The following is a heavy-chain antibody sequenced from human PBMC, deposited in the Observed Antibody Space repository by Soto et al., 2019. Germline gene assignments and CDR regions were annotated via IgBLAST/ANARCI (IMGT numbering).Heavy chain of an antibody. CDR2: ISGSGGST. V-gene: IGHV3-23*01. J-gene: IGHJ4*02. CDR3: AKDGPYSSGWYVGDY. D-gene: IGHD6-19*01. Sequence: PGGSLRLSCAASGFTFSSYAMSWVRQAPGRGLEWVSAISGSGGSTYYADSVKGRFTISRDNSKNTLYLQMNSLRAEDTAVYYCAKDGPYSSGWYVGDYWGQGTLVTVSS. CDR1: GFTFSSYA.